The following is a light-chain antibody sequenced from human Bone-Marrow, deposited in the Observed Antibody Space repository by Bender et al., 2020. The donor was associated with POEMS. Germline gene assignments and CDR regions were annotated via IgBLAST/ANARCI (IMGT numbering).Light chain of an antibody. CDR1: SSNIGAGSG. J-gene: IGLJ1*01. Sequence: QSVLTQPPSVSGAPGQRVTFSCTGSSSNIGAGSGVHWFQQLPGTAPKLLIFANNNRPSGVPDRFSGSKSGTSASLAITGLQADDEADYYCCSYAGDSTYVFGSGTKVTVL. V-gene: IGLV1-40*01. CDR2: ANN. CDR3: CSYAGDSTYV.